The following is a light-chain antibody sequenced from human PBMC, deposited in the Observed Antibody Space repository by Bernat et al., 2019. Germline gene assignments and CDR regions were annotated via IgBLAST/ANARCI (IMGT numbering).Light chain of an antibody. Sequence: QSALTQPPSASGSPVQSVTISCTGTSNDVGGSTYVSWLQQLPGKAPKLIIYEVTKRPSGVPDRFSGSKSGNTASLTVAGLQAEDEADYYCSSYAGSNNLIFGGGTKLTVL. CDR3: SSYAGSNNLI. J-gene: IGLJ2*01. V-gene: IGLV2-8*01. CDR2: EVT. CDR1: SNDVGGSTY.